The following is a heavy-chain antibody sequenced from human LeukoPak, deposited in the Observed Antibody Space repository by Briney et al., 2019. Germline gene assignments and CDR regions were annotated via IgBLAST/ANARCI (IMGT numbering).Heavy chain of an antibody. Sequence: ASVKVSCKVSGYTLTELSMHWVRQAPGKGLEWMGGFDPEDGETIYAQKFQGRVTMTRDTSISTAYMELSRLRSDDTAVYYCARWAQPYHYYYMDVWGKGTTVTISS. CDR2: FDPEDGET. V-gene: IGHV1-24*01. CDR3: ARWAQPYHYYYMDV. D-gene: IGHD5-24*01. J-gene: IGHJ6*03. CDR1: GYTLTELS.